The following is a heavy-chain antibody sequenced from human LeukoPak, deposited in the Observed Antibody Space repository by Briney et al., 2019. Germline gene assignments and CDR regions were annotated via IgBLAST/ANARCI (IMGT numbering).Heavy chain of an antibody. Sequence: SETLSLTCTVSGGSISTYFWSWIRQPPGKGLEWIGEINHSGSTNYNPSLKSRVTISVDTSKNQFSLKLSSVTAADTAVYYCAIPRGSGYYSRYYFDYWGQGTLVTVSS. CDR3: AIPRGSGYYSRYYFDY. D-gene: IGHD3-22*01. J-gene: IGHJ4*02. CDR1: GGSISTYF. CDR2: INHSGST. V-gene: IGHV4-34*01.